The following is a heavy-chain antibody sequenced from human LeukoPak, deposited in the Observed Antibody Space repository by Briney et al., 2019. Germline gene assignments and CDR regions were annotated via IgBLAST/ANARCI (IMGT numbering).Heavy chain of an antibody. CDR3: ARDSAGNQYSSGNFDL. Sequence: GGSLRLSCAASGFAVKSSYMNWVRQAPGKGLEWVSVLYAGGESYYADSVLGRFTISRDNSNNTVFLEMNSLTADDTVVYFCARDSAGNQYSSGNFDLWGQGTLVTVSS. CDR2: LYAGGES. V-gene: IGHV3-53*01. CDR1: GFAVKSSY. J-gene: IGHJ4*02. D-gene: IGHD3-10*01.